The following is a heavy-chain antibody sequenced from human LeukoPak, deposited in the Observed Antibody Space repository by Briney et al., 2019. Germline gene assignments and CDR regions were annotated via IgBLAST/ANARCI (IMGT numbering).Heavy chain of an antibody. CDR1: GYTRTELS. CDR3: ATLYDSSGYPGWYFDY. V-gene: IGHV1-24*01. Sequence: ASVKVSCKVSGYTRTELSMHWVRQAPGKGLEWMGGFDPEDGETIYAQKFQGGVTMTEDTSTDTAYMELSSLRSEDTAVYYCATLYDSSGYPGWYFDYWGQGTLITVSS. D-gene: IGHD3-22*01. CDR2: FDPEDGET. J-gene: IGHJ4*02.